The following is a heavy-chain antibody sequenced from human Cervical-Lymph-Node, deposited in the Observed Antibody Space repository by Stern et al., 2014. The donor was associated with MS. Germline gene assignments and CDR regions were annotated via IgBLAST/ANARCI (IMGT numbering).Heavy chain of an antibody. D-gene: IGHD2-21*01. CDR3: ARTGGDRLPYCTSNRCFHNWFDP. CDR2: VYYGGKT. J-gene: IGHJ5*02. V-gene: IGHV4-39*01. CDR1: GVALFGSNCY. Sequence: QLQLQESGPGLVKASETLSLTCDVSGVALFGSNCYWAWIRQSPGKGLEWIGNVYYGGKTDYSPFLKSRATTSVDTSKNQVSLKLTSVTVADTAVYYCARTGGDRLPYCTSNRCFHNWFDPWGQGTPVTVSS.